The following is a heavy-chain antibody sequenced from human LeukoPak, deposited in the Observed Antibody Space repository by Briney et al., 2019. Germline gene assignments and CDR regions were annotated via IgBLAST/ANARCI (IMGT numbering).Heavy chain of an antibody. CDR2: INHSGIS. Sequence: SETLSLTCAVYGGSFSGYYWSWIRQPPGKGLEWIGEINHSGISNYNPSLESRVTISVDTSKNQFSLKLSSVTAADTAVYYCARGEDGDYYFQHWGQGTLVTVSS. CDR1: GGSFSGYY. CDR3: ARGEDGDYYFQH. J-gene: IGHJ1*01. D-gene: IGHD4-17*01. V-gene: IGHV4-34*01.